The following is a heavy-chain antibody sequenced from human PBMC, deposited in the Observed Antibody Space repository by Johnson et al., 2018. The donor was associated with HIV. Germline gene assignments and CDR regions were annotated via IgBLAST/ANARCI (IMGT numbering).Heavy chain of an antibody. CDR1: GFTFDNYG. J-gene: IGHJ3*02. CDR2: INWNGGTT. CDR3: VRRGRYCSNGVCFDAFDI. D-gene: IGHD2-8*01. V-gene: IGHV3-20*04. Sequence: VQLVESGGTVVRPGGSLRLSCAASGFTFDNYGMSWVRQAPGKGLEWVSGINWNGGTTGYADSVKGRFTISRDNAKTSLYLTMNSLRAEDTPLYYCVRRGRYCSNGVCFDAFDIWGQWTMVTVSS.